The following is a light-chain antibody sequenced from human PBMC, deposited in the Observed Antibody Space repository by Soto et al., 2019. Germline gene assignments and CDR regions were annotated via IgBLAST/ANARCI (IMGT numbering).Light chain of an antibody. Sequence: PFTQSPSSLSASVGDRVTITCRASPDISSYLAWYQQKPGKAPNLLIYAASTLQSGVPSRFSASGVGTDFTLTISSLQAEDFATYYCQQVRSYPSTCGGGTKGDI. V-gene: IGKV1-9*01. CDR2: AAS. CDR1: PDISSY. J-gene: IGKJ4*01. CDR3: QQVRSYPST.